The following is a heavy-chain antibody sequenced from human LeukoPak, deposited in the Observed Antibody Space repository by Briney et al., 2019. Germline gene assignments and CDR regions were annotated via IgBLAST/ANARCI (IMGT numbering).Heavy chain of an antibody. CDR3: ARGGYNYGFIY. Sequence: PSETLSLTCTVSGGSISSYYWSWIRQPPGKGLEWIGYIYYSGSTNYNPSLKSRVTISVDTSKNQFSLKLNSMTAADTAVYYCARGGYNYGFIYWGQGTLVTVSS. CDR1: GGSISSYY. CDR2: IYYSGST. V-gene: IGHV4-59*08. J-gene: IGHJ4*02. D-gene: IGHD5-18*01.